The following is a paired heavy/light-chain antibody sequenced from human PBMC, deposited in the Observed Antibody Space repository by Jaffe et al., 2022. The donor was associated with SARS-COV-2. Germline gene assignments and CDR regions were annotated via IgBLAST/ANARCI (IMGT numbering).Light chain of an antibody. CDR1: QAISAW. J-gene: IGKJ2*01. Sequence: DIQMTQSPSSVSASVGDRVTITCRASQAISAWLAWLQQKPGQAPKLLIYAASTLQSGVPSRFSGSGSGTDFTLTISSLQPEDFATYYCLQTTSFPYTFGQGTKLEIK. V-gene: IGKV1-12*01. CDR2: AAS. CDR3: LQTTSFPYT.
Heavy chain of an antibody. CDR3: ARDERSCGGDTCFPSDY. CDR2: ISKDSKYI. Sequence: EVQLVESGGGLVKPGGSLRLSCAASGFTFSSYAMNWARQAPGKGLEWVSSISKDSKYIYYADSVRGRFTISRDNAKNSLSLHMNSLRAEDTAVYYCARDERSCGGDTCFPSDYWGQGTLVTVSS. CDR1: GFTFSSYA. D-gene: IGHD2-21*01. V-gene: IGHV3-21*01. J-gene: IGHJ4*02.